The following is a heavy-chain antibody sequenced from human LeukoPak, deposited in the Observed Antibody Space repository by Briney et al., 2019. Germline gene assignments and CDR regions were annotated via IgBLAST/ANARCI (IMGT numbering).Heavy chain of an antibody. D-gene: IGHD5-18*01. V-gene: IGHV1-69*01. CDR2: IIPIFGTA. CDR1: GGTFSSYA. CDR3: ARDALRGYSYGLTIDY. J-gene: IGHJ4*02. Sequence: SVKVSCKASGGTFSSYAISWVRQAPGQGPEWMGGIIPIFGTAHYAQKFQGRVTITADESTSTAYMELSSLRSEDTAVYYCARDALRGYSYGLTIDYWGQGTLVTVSS.